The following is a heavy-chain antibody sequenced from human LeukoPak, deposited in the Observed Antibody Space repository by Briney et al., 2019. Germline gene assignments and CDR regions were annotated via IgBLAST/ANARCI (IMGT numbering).Heavy chain of an antibody. V-gene: IGHV1-18*01. J-gene: IGHJ6*03. Sequence: ASVKVPCKASGYTFTSYGISWVRQAPGQGLEWMGWISAYNGNTNYAQKLQGRVTMTTDTSTSTAYMELRSLRSDDTAVYYCARVVGGAYYYYYYMDVWGKGTTVTVSS. D-gene: IGHD3-16*01. CDR1: GYTFTSYG. CDR3: ARVVGGAYYYYYYMDV. CDR2: ISAYNGNT.